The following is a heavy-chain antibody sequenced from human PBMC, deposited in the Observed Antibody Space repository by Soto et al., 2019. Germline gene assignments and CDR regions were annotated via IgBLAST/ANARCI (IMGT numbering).Heavy chain of an antibody. CDR1: GGSFGGYQ. Sequence: QVQLRQWGAGLLKPSETLSLTCAVYGGSFGGYQWSWIRQPPGEGLEWIGEINQSGSTNYNPSLKSRVAISLDTSETQFSLRLNSLTAADTAVYYCVRAVPWRKSFDTWGLGTTVTVSS. V-gene: IGHV4-34*01. CDR2: INQSGST. J-gene: IGHJ3*02. CDR3: VRAVPWRKSFDT. D-gene: IGHD1-1*01.